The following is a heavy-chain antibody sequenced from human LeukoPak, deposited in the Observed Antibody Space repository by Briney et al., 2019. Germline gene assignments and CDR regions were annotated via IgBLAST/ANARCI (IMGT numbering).Heavy chain of an antibody. CDR3: ARDPLPGASRDAFDI. Sequence: PSETLSLTCTVSGGSISSYYWSWIRQPPGKGLEWIGYIYYSGSTYYNPSLKSRVTISVDTSKNQFSLKLSSVTAADTAVYYCARDPLPGASRDAFDIWGQGTMVTVSS. J-gene: IGHJ3*02. CDR2: IYYSGST. CDR1: GGSISSYY. D-gene: IGHD1-26*01. V-gene: IGHV4-59*12.